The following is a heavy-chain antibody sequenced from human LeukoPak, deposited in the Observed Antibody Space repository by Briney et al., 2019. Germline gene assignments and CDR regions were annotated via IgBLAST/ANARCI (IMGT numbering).Heavy chain of an antibody. V-gene: IGHV1-69*01. D-gene: IGHD4-23*01. CDR1: GGTFSSYA. CDR2: IIPIFGTA. Sequence: SVKVSCKASGGTFSSYAISWVRQAPGQGLEWMGGIIPIFGTANYAQKFQDRVTITADESTSTAYMELSSLRSEDTAVYYCARGRDLDYGGNSGSGYWGQGTLVTVSS. J-gene: IGHJ4*02. CDR3: ARGRDLDYGGNSGSGY.